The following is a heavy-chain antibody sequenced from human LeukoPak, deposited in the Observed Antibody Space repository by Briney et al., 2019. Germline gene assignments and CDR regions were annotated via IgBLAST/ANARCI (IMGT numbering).Heavy chain of an antibody. V-gene: IGHV3-21*01. CDR3: ARLDIVVVPAANFDY. D-gene: IGHD2-2*03. CDR2: ISSSSSYI. Sequence: GGSLRLSCAASGFTFSSYIMNWVRQAPGKGLEWVSSISSSSSYIYYADSVKGRFTISRDNAKNSLYLQMNSLRAEDTAVYYCARLDIVVVPAANFDYWGQGTLVTVSS. CDR1: GFTFSSYI. J-gene: IGHJ4*02.